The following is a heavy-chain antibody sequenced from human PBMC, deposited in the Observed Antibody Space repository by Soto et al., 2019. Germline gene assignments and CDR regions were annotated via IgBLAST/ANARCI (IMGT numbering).Heavy chain of an antibody. V-gene: IGHV1-2*02. Sequence: ASVKVSCKASGYTFTGYYMHWVRQAPGQGLEWMGWINPDSDGTNYAQKLQGRVTMTTDTSTSTAYMELRSLRSDDTAVYYCARDGDPITMIVVVTALDYWGQGTLVTVSS. CDR1: GYTFTGYY. CDR3: ARDGDPITMIVVVTALDY. D-gene: IGHD3-22*01. CDR2: INPDSDGT. J-gene: IGHJ4*02.